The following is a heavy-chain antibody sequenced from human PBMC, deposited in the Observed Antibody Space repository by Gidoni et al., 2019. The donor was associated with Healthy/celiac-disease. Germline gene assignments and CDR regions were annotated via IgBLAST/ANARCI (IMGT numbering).Heavy chain of an antibody. D-gene: IGHD5-12*01. CDR3: ASASGDDYFDY. Sequence: QVQLVQSGAEVKKPGASVKVSCKASGYTFTSYYMHWVRQAPGQGLEWMGIINPSGGSTSYAQKFQGRVTMTRDTSTSTVYMELSSLRSEDTAVYYCASASGDDYFDYWGQGTLVTVSS. CDR1: GYTFTSYY. CDR2: INPSGGST. V-gene: IGHV1-46*01. J-gene: IGHJ4*02.